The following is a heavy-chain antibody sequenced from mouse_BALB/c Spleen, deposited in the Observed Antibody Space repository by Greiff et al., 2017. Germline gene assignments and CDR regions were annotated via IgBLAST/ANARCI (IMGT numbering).Heavy chain of an antibody. Sequence: QVQLQQPGAELVKPGASVKLSCKASGYTFTSYWMHWVKQRPGQGLEWIGEINPSNGRTNYNEKFKSKATLTVDKSSSTAYMQLSSLTSEDSAVYYCARHGTSDYWGQGTTLTVSS. J-gene: IGHJ2*01. CDR2: INPSNGRT. CDR3: ARHGTSDY. D-gene: IGHD1-3*01. V-gene: IGHV1S81*02. CDR1: GYTFTSYW.